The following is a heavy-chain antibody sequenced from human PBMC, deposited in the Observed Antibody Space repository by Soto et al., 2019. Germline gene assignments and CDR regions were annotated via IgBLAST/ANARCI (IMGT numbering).Heavy chain of an antibody. V-gene: IGHV3-23*01. D-gene: IGHD5-18*01. CDR1: GFTFSSYA. CDR2: ISGSGGST. CDR3: AKDQEPLGYSYGTQGHYYYYGMDV. J-gene: IGHJ6*02. Sequence: EVQLLESGGGLVQPGGSLRLSWAASGFTFSSYAMSWVRQAPGKGLEWVSAISGSGGSTYYADSVKGRFTISRDNSKNTLYLQMNSLRAEDTAVYYCAKDQEPLGYSYGTQGHYYYYGMDVWRQGTTVTVSS.